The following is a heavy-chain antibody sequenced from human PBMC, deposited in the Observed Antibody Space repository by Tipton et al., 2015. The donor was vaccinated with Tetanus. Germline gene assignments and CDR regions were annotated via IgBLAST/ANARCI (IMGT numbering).Heavy chain of an antibody. V-gene: IGHV4-59*12. J-gene: IGHJ5*02. D-gene: IGHD3-16*01. CDR2: IFYAGST. CDR1: GVSISSYY. Sequence: TLSLTCTVSGVSISSYYWSWIRQSPGKGLEWIGYIFYAGSTNSNPSLKSRVTISVDKAKNQFSLRLSSVTAADTAVYYCARDQGGGRVARLNWFGPWGQGTLVTVSS. CDR3: ARDQGGGRVARLNWFGP.